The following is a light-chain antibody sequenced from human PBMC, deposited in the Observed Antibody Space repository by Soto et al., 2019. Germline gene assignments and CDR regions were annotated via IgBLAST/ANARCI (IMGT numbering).Light chain of an antibody. J-gene: IGKJ5*01. CDR1: QGISSY. CDR2: AAS. Sequence: DIQLTQSPSFLSASVGDRVTITCRASQGISSYLAWYQQKPGKAPKLLIYAASTLQSVVPSRFSGSGSGTEFTLTISSLQPEDFATYCCQQLNSYPRITFGQGTRLEIK. V-gene: IGKV1-9*01. CDR3: QQLNSYPRIT.